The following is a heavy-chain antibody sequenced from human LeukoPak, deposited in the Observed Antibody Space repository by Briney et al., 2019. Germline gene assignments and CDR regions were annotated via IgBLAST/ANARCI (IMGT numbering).Heavy chain of an antibody. CDR3: AKENNWNDGRFNYFDY. Sequence: GGSLRLSCAASGFTFSSYAMSWVRQAPGKGLEWGSAISGSGGSTYYADSVKGRFTISRDNSKNTLYLQMNGLRAEDTAVYYCAKENNWNDGRFNYFDYWGQGTLVTVSS. J-gene: IGHJ4*02. CDR1: GFTFSSYA. V-gene: IGHV3-23*01. D-gene: IGHD1-20*01. CDR2: ISGSGGST.